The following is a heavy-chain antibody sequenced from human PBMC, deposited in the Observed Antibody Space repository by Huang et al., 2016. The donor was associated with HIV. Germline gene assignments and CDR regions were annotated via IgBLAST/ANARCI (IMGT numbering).Heavy chain of an antibody. CDR1: GYTFTSYG. CDR3: ARDPKYHRIGYYRQRRGIDI. V-gene: IGHV1-18*01. Sequence: QIQLMQSGPELKQPGASVKVSCKASGYTFTSYGITWVGQAPGQGPEWMGGISASSGDTEYAQKFQGRVTLTTDTSTNIAYMELRSLRSDDTAKYYCARDPKYHRIGYYRQRRGIDIWGQGTMVIVSS. D-gene: IGHD3-22*01. CDR2: ISASSGDT. J-gene: IGHJ3*02.